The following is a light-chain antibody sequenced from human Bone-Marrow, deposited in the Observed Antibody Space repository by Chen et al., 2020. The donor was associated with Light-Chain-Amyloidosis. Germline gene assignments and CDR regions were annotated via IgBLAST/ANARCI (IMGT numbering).Light chain of an antibody. J-gene: IGLJ2*01. Sequence: SYELTQPPSVSVSPGQTARITCSGDDLPTKYAYWYQQKPGQAPVLVIHRDTERPSGISERFSGYSSGATATLTISGVQAGDEADYHCQSADSSGTDEVIFGGGTKLTVL. CDR1: DLPTKY. V-gene: IGLV3-25*03. CDR2: RDT. CDR3: QSADSSGTDEVI.